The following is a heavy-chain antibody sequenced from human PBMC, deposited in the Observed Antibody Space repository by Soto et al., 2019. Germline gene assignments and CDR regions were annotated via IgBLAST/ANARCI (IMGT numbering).Heavy chain of an antibody. CDR2: FYYSGST. J-gene: IGHJ3*02. CDR3: ARHEDYDYIWGSYRHRLAFDI. CDR1: GVSISSGTDY. V-gene: IGHV4-39*01. D-gene: IGHD3-16*02. Sequence: QLQLQESGPGLVKPSETLSLTCTVSGVSISSGTDYWGWIRQPPGKGLEWIGSFYYSGSTYYNPSLKSRVTISVDTSKNQFSLKLSSVPAADTAVYYCARHEDYDYIWGSYRHRLAFDIWGPGTMVTVSS.